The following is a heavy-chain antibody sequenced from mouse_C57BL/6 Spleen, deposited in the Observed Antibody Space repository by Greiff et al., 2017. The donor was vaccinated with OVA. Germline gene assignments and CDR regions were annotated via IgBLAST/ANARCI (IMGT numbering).Heavy chain of an antibody. CDR2: IWSDGST. CDR1: GFSLTSYG. Sequence: QVQLQQSGPGLVAPSQSLSITCTVSGFSLTSYGVHWVRQPPGKGLEWLVVIWSDGSTTYNSALKSRLSISKDNSKSQVFVKMNSLQTDDTAMYYCARQGDDYGNYYAMDYWGQGTSVTVSS. V-gene: IGHV2-6-1*01. J-gene: IGHJ4*01. CDR3: ARQGDDYGNYYAMDY. D-gene: IGHD2-4*01.